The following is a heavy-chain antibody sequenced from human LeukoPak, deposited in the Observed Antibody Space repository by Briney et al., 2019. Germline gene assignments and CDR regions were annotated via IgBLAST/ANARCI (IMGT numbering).Heavy chain of an antibody. CDR1: GFTFSDYL. V-gene: IGHV3-30*03. Sequence: GGSLRLSCAASGFTFSDYLMYWVRQAPGKGLEWVAAVSYDGRNQYYADSMKGRFTISKDNSKNTLYLQMNSLRVEDTAVYYCARDTSTAMVLFDYWGQGALVTVSS. CDR3: ARDTSTAMVLFDY. D-gene: IGHD5-18*01. J-gene: IGHJ4*02. CDR2: VSYDGRNQ.